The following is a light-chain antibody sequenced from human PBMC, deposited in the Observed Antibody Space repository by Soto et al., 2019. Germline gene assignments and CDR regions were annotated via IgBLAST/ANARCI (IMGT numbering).Light chain of an antibody. CDR1: SSNIGAGYD. CDR2: GNS. CDR3: QSYDSSLSEVV. V-gene: IGLV1-40*01. J-gene: IGLJ2*01. Sequence: QSVLTQPPSVSGAPGQRVTISFTGSSSNIGAGYDVHWYQQLPGTAPKLLIYGNSNRPSGFPDRFSGSKSGTSASLAITGLQAEDEADYYCQSYDSSLSEVVFGEGTKLTVL.